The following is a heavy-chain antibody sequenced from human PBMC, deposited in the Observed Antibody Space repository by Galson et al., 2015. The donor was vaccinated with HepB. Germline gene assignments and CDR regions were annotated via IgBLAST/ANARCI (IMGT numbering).Heavy chain of an antibody. V-gene: IGHV3-33*01. CDR1: GFTFSSYG. CDR2: IWYDGSNK. Sequence: SLRLSCAASGFTFSSYGMHWVRQAPGKGLEWVAVIWYDGSNKYYADSVKGRFTISRDNSKNTLYLQMNSLRAEDTAVYYCARGPPRYCTNGVCYKGGDAFDIWGQGTMVTVSS. CDR3: ARGPPRYCTNGVCYKGGDAFDI. D-gene: IGHD2-8*01. J-gene: IGHJ3*02.